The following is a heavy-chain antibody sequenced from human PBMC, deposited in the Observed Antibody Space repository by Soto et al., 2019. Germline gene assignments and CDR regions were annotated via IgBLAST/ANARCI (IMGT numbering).Heavy chain of an antibody. Sequence: PSETLSLTCTVSGGSISSSSYYWGWIRQPPGKGLEWIGSIYYSGSTYYNPSLKSRVTISVDTSKNQFSLKLSSVTAADTAVYYCASSVEVLRYFDWLSLDYWGQGTLVTVSS. J-gene: IGHJ4*02. CDR2: IYYSGST. D-gene: IGHD3-9*01. V-gene: IGHV4-39*01. CDR1: GGSISSSSYY. CDR3: ASSVEVLRYFDWLSLDY.